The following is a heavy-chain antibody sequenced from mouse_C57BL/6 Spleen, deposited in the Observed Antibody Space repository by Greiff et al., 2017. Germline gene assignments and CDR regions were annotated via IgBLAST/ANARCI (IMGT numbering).Heavy chain of an antibody. CDR3: AREPFITPSY. CDR2: LSYDGSN. Sequence: EVKLLESGPGLVKPSQSLSLTCSVTGYSITSGYYWNWIRQFPGNKLECMGYLSYDGSNNYNPSLKNQISLTRDTSKNQCFLELNPVTTEDTATYYGAREPFITPSYWGQGTLVTVSA. J-gene: IGHJ3*01. V-gene: IGHV3-6*01. CDR1: GYSITSGYY. D-gene: IGHD1-1*01.